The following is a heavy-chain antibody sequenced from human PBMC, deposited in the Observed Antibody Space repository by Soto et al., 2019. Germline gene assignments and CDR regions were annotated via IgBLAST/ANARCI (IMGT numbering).Heavy chain of an antibody. CDR1: GGSISSGGYY. CDR2: IYYSGST. CDR3: ARDSPYDSSGQDAFDI. Sequence: SETLSLTCTVSGGSISSGGYYWSWIRQHPGKGLEWIGYIYYSGSTYYNPSLKSRVTISVDTSKNQFSLKLSSVTAADTAVYYCARDSPYDSSGQDAFDIWGQGTMVTVSS. J-gene: IGHJ3*02. V-gene: IGHV4-31*03. D-gene: IGHD3-22*01.